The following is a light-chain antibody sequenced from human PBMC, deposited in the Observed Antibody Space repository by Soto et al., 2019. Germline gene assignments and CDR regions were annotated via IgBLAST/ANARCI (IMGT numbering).Light chain of an antibody. Sequence: QSALTQPASVSGSPGQSITISCTGTSSDVGGYNYVSWYQQHPGKAPKLMIYEVSNRPSGVSNRFSGSKSGNTASLTISGLQAEDEADYYCSSYTGSNTLGVVFGGGTQLTVL. CDR1: SSDVGGYNY. CDR3: SSYTGSNTLGVV. V-gene: IGLV2-14*01. J-gene: IGLJ2*01. CDR2: EVS.